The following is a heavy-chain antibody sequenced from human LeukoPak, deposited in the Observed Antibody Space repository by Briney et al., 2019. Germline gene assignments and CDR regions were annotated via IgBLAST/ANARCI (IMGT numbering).Heavy chain of an antibody. CDR2: INHSGST. CDR3: ARARRDDYVWGSYRYKAGNNWFDP. D-gene: IGHD3-16*02. V-gene: IGHV4-34*01. CDR1: GGSFSGYY. Sequence: PSETLSLTCAVYGGSFSGYYWSWIRQPPGKGLEWIGEINHSGSTNYNPSLKSRVTISVDTSKNQFSPKLSSVTAADTAVYYCARARRDDYVWGSYRYKAGNNWFDPWGQGTLVTVSS. J-gene: IGHJ5*02.